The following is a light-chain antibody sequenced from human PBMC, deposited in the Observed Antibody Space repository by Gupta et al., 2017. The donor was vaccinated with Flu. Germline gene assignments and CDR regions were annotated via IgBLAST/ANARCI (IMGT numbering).Light chain of an antibody. J-gene: IGKJ5*01. V-gene: IGKV3-20*01. CDR1: QTVTSRN. CDR3: QQYGTSQIT. CDR2: GAS. Sequence: EVVLTQSPGTLSLSQGERATLSCRASQTVTSRNLAWYQQKPGQAPRLLVYGASSRATGIPDRFSGSGSRTDFTLTISTLETEGSAVYYCQQYGTSQITFGQGTRLEIK.